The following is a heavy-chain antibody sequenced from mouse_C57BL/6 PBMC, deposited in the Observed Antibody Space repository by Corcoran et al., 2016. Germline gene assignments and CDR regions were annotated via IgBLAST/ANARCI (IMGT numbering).Heavy chain of an antibody. CDR3: ASHYYGNNYEGWYVDV. J-gene: IGHJ1*03. CDR2: IYPGDGDT. D-gene: IGHD1-1*01. CDR1: GYAFSSYW. V-gene: IGHV1-80*01. Sequence: QVQLQLSGAELVKPGASVKISCKASGYAFSSYWMNWVKQRPGKGLEWIGQIYPGDGDTNYNGKFKGKATLTADKSSSTAYMQLSSLTSEDSAVYFCASHYYGNNYEGWYVDVWGTGTTVTVSS.